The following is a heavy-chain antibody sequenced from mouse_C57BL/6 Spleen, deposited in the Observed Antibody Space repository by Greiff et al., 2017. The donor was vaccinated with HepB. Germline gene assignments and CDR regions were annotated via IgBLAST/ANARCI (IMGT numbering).Heavy chain of an antibody. D-gene: IGHD2-1*01. J-gene: IGHJ2*01. CDR2: IDPADGET. V-gene: IGHV14-2*01. Sequence: EVQLQQSGAELVKPGASVKLSCTASGFNIKDYYMHWVKQRTEQGLEWIGRIDPADGETKYASKFQGKSTITADTSSNTSYLQLSSLTSEDTAVYYCARGGYGNPYFDNWGQGTTLTVSS. CDR3: ARGGYGNPYFDN. CDR1: GFNIKDYY.